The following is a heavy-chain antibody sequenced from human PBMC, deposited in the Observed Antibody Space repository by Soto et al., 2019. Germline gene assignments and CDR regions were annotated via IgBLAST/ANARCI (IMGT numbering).Heavy chain of an antibody. CDR1: GGSISSYY. CDR3: ARRHGPFDF. V-gene: IGHV4-59*01. CDR2: IYYSGST. J-gene: IGHJ4*02. Sequence: QVQLQESGPGLVKPSETLSLTCTVSGGSISSYYWSWIRQPPGKGLEWIGYIYYSGSTSYTPSLKSRVSISVDTAKNQFSLKLSSVTAADTAVYYCARRHGPFDFWGQGTLVTVSS.